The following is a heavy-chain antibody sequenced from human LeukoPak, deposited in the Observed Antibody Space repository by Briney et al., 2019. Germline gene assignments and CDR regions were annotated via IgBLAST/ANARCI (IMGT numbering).Heavy chain of an antibody. CDR2: ISAYNGNT. CDR1: GYTFTSYG. J-gene: IGHJ5*02. Sequence: ASVTVSCKASGYTFTSYGISWVRQAPGQGLEWMGWISAYNGNTNYAQKLQGRVTMTTDTSTSTAYMELRSLRSDDTAVYYCARAHTYYYDSSGYHNWFDPWGQGTLVTVSS. V-gene: IGHV1-18*01. CDR3: ARAHTYYYDSSGYHNWFDP. D-gene: IGHD3-22*01.